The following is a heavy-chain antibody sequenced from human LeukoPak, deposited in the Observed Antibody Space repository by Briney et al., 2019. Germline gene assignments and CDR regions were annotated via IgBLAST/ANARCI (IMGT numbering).Heavy chain of an antibody. J-gene: IGHJ4*02. CDR3: ARGGHFDWSRIDYFDY. CDR2: IYTSGST. CDR1: GGSISSYY. V-gene: IGHV4-4*07. Sequence: SETLSLTCTVSGGSISSYYWSWIRQPAGKGLEWIVRIYTSGSTNYNPSLKSPVTMSVDPSKNQFSLKLSSVAAADTAVYYCARGGHFDWSRIDYFDYWGQGTLVTVSS. D-gene: IGHD3-9*01.